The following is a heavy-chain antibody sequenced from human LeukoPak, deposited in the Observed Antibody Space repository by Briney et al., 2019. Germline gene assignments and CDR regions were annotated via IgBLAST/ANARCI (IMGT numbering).Heavy chain of an antibody. J-gene: IGHJ4*02. V-gene: IGHV3-11*06. CDR3: ARRSPNYYFDH. CDR1: GFTFSDYY. Sequence: PGGSLRLSCAASGFTFSDYYMSWIRQAPGKGLEWVSYISSSSSYTNYADSVKGRFTISRDNAENSLYLQMNSLRADDTAVYYCARRSPNYYFDHWGQGTLVTVSS. CDR2: ISSSSSYT.